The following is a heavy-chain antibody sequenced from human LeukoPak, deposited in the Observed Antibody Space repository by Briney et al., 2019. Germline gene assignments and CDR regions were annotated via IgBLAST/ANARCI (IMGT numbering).Heavy chain of an antibody. CDR1: GGSISSSSYY. CDR2: IYYSGST. J-gene: IGHJ3*02. V-gene: IGHV4-39*07. CDR3: ARALDDAFDI. Sequence: PSETLSLTCTVSGGSISSSSYYWGWIRQPPGKGLEWIGSIYYSGSTYYNPSLKSRVTISVDTSKNQFSLKLSSVTAADTAVYYCARALDDAFDIWGQGTMVTVSS.